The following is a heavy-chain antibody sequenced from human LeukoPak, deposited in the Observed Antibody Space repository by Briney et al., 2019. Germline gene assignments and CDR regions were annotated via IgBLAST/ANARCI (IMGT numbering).Heavy chain of an antibody. V-gene: IGHV1-69*05. CDR2: IIPIFGTA. CDR1: GGTFSSYA. Sequence: SVKVSCKASGGTFSSYATSWVRQAPGQGLEWMGRIIPIFGTANYAQKFQGRATITTDESTSTAYMELSSLRSEDTAVYYCARESHYYYYYMDVWGKGTTVTVSS. CDR3: ARESHYYYYYMDV. J-gene: IGHJ6*03.